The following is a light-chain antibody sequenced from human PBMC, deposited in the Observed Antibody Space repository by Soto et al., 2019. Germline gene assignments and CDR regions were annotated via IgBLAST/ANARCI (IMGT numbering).Light chain of an antibody. CDR1: QSIRIW. Sequence: GERVTITCRASQSIRIWLAWYQQKPGKAPTVLIYDASSLESGVPSRSSGSGSGTEFTLTTNSLQPDDFATYYCQQYYDYRHTFGQGTRLEI. J-gene: IGKJ5*01. CDR3: QQYYDYRHT. CDR2: DAS. V-gene: IGKV1-5*01.